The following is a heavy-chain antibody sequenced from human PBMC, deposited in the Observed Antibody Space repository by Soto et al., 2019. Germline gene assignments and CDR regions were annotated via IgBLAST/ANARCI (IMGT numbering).Heavy chain of an antibody. CDR3: ARLPKGSVVTG. CDR1: GFSFRDHS. CDR2: ISSSSENI. D-gene: IGHD2-21*02. J-gene: IGHJ4*01. V-gene: IGHV3-48*02. Sequence: GGSLRLSCVGSGFSFRDHSMNWVRQPPGKGPQWISYISSSSENIYYADSVKGRFTVSRDNAKNTLFLQMNSLRDDDSAIYYCARLPKGSVVTGWGQGSLVTVSS.